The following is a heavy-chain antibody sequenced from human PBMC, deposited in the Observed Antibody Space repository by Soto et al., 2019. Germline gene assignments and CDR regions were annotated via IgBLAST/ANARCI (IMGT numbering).Heavy chain of an antibody. CDR3: ILNGWYCLDY. V-gene: IGHV4-4*02. J-gene: IGHJ4*02. D-gene: IGHD6-19*01. Sequence: SETLSLTCAVSGGSIRSDTWWSWVRQPPGKGLEWIWEIHHSRSTNYNPSLKSRVTISVDKSKNQFSLKLNSVTAADTAVYYCILNGWYCLDYWGQGALVTVSS. CDR2: IHHSRST. CDR1: GGSIRSDTW.